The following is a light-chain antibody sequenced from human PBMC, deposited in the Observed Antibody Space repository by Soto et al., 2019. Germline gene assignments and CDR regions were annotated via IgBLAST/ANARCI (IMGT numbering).Light chain of an antibody. V-gene: IGKV1-33*01. CDR3: QKCDYLPI. CDR2: DAS. J-gene: IGKJ3*01. CDR1: QSINTH. Sequence: DIQMTQAPPSLGAFIGDRVTITCRASQSINTHLDWYQQKPGKAPKLLIYDASILEAGVPSRFSGSGSGTDFTFTISSLQPEDVATYYCQKCDYLPIFGPGTTVDFK.